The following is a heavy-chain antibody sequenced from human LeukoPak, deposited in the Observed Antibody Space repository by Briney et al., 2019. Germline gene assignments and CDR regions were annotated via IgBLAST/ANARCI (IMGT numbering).Heavy chain of an antibody. D-gene: IGHD2-15*01. CDR2: IRSKAYGGTT. J-gene: IGHJ3*02. V-gene: IGHV3-49*03. CDR3: TTPLGYRSGGSCYSAFDI. Sequence: GGSLRLSCTASGFTFGDYAMSWFRQAPGKGLEWVGFIRSKAYGGTTEYAASVKGRFTISRDDSKSIAYLQMNSLKTEDTAVYYCTTPLGYRSGGSCYSAFDIWGPGTTVTVSS. CDR1: GFTFGDYA.